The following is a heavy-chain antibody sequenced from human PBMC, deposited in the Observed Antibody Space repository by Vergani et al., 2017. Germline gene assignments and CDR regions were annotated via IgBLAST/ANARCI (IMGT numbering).Heavy chain of an antibody. CDR1: GFTFSSYS. J-gene: IGHJ6*03. CDR2: ISSSSSYI. D-gene: IGHD3-10*01. Sequence: VQLVESGGGLVKHGGSLRLSCAASGFTFSSYSMNWVRQAPGKGVEWVSSISSSSSYIYYADSVKGRCTISRDNAKNSLYLQMNSLRAEDTAVYYCARGYEVLLWFGEFFYDMDVWGKGTTVTVSS. V-gene: IGHV3-21*01. CDR3: ARGYEVLLWFGEFFYDMDV.